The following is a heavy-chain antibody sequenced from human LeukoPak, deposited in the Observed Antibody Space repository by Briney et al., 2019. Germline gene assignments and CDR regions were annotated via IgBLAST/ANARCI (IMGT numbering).Heavy chain of an antibody. CDR1: GGSISSYY. J-gene: IGHJ5*02. CDR3: ARARSRLSSRFNWFDP. V-gene: IGHV4-59*12. CDR2: IYYSGST. D-gene: IGHD6-13*01. Sequence: SETLSLTCTVSGGSISSYYWSWIRQPPGKGLEWIGYIYYSGSTNYNPSLKSRVTISVDTSKNQFSLKLSSVTAADTAVYYCARARSRLSSRFNWFDPWGQGTLVTVSS.